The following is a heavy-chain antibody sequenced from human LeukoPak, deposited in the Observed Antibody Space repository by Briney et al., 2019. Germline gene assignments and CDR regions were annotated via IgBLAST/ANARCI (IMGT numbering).Heavy chain of an antibody. Sequence: PSQTLSLTCTVSGGSISSGGYYWSWIRQHPGKGLEWIGYIYYSGSTYYNPSLKSRVTISVDTSKNQFSPKLSSVTAADTAVYYCARDGAAAAGSYFQHWGQGTLVTVSS. J-gene: IGHJ1*01. CDR3: ARDGAAAAGSYFQH. V-gene: IGHV4-31*03. CDR2: IYYSGST. CDR1: GGSISSGGYY. D-gene: IGHD6-13*01.